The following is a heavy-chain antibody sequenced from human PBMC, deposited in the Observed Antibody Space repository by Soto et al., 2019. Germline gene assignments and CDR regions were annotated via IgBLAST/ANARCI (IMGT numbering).Heavy chain of an antibody. D-gene: IGHD4-4*01. CDR3: ARREYDYSIPMGGGMDV. J-gene: IGHJ6*02. V-gene: IGHV1-69*01. CDR1: GGTFSSYA. CDR2: IIPIFGTA. Sequence: QVQLVQSGAEVKKPGSSVKVSCKASGGTFSSYAISWVRQAPGQGLEWMGGIIPIFGTANYEQKFQGRVTITADESTSKAYMELSSLRSEDTSVYYCARREYDYSIPMGGGMDVWGQGTTVTVSS.